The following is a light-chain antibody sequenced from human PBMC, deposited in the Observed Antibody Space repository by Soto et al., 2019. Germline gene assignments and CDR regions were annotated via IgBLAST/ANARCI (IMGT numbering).Light chain of an antibody. Sequence: QSALTQPRSVSGSPGQSVTISCTGTISDVAGYNYVSWYQHHPGKAPKLLISDVTKRPSWVPDRFSGSKSGSTASLTIAELHAEDEADYYCSSYAGSNNLVFVGGTKVTVL. CDR3: SSYAGSNNLV. CDR1: ISDVAGYNY. CDR2: DVT. V-gene: IGLV2-11*01. J-gene: IGLJ2*01.